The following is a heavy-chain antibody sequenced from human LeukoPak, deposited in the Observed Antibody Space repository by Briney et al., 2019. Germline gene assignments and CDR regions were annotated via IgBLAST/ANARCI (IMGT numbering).Heavy chain of an antibody. V-gene: IGHV1-18*01. CDR1: GYTFTSYA. D-gene: IGHD3-9*01. Sequence: ASVKVSCKASGYTFTSYAISWVRQAPGQGLEWIGWISSYNHNTNYAQKLQGRVTLTTDTSTSTAYMELRSLRSDDTALYYCARVKYDSLTGYYFHFDYWGQGTLVTVSS. J-gene: IGHJ4*02. CDR3: ARVKYDSLTGYYFHFDY. CDR2: ISSYNHNT.